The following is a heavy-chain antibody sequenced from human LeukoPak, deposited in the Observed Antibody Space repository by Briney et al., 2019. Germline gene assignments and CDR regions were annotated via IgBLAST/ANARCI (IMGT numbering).Heavy chain of an antibody. V-gene: IGHV1-2*02. D-gene: IGHD2-15*01. Sequence: ASVKVSCKTSGYTFTGYYMHWMRQAPGQGFEWMGWINPNSGGTNYAQKFQGRVTMTRDTSISTAYMELSRLRSDDTAVYYCARVSIKGFGGQYYFDYWGQGTLVTVSS. CDR3: ARVSIKGFGGQYYFDY. CDR1: GYTFTGYY. J-gene: IGHJ4*02. CDR2: INPNSGGT.